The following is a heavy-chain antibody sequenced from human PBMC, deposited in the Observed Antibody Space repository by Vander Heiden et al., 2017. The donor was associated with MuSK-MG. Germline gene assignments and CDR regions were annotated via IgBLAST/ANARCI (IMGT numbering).Heavy chain of an antibody. CDR1: GYSISNGFY. CDR2: IYHSGTT. CDR3: ARFCSSATCFLYFDY. V-gene: IGHV4-38-2*02. J-gene: IGHJ4*02. D-gene: IGHD2-2*01. Sequence: QVQLQESGPGLVKPSETLSLTCTVSGYSISNGFYWVWIRQSPEKGLEWIGTIYHSGTTYYNPSLKSRVTISVDTSQNQFSLKLSSVTAADTALYYCARFCSSATCFLYFDYWGQGTLVTVSS.